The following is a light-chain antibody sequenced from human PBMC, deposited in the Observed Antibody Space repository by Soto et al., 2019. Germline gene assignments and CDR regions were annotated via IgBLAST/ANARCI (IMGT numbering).Light chain of an antibody. J-gene: IGLJ1*01. V-gene: IGLV2-14*01. CDR1: NSDVGRYNY. Sequence: QSALTQPASVSGSPGQSITISRTGTNSDVGRYNYVSWYQQHPDKAPKLMIFDVSDRPSGVSNRFSGSKSGNTASLTISGLQAEDEADYYCSSYTYCSTHVFGTGTKLTVL. CDR3: SSYTYCSTHV. CDR2: DVS.